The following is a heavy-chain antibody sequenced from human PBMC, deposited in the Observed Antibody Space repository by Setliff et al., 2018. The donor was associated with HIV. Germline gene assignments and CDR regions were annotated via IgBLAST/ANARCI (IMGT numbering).Heavy chain of an antibody. CDR2: IYFSGST. CDR1: GGSVSDHY. CDR3: AAYFDFWSGYGLRGVVPCMDV. V-gene: IGHV4-59*04. D-gene: IGHD3-3*01. J-gene: IGHJ6*03. Sequence: SETLSLTCSVSGGSVSDHYWSWIRQPPGKGLEWIGSIYFSGSTDYNPSLKSRVTISGDTSQGHFSLSLASVTAADTAVYFCAAYFDFWSGYGLRGVVPCMDVWGKGTTVTVSS.